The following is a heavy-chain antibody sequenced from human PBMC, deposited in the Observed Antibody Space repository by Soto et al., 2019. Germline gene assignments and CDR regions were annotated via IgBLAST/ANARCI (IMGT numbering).Heavy chain of an antibody. CDR3: ARDAISTSPTDYYYYGMDV. CDR1: GYTFTSYG. V-gene: IGHV1-18*01. CDR2: ISAYNGNT. J-gene: IGHJ6*02. D-gene: IGHD2-2*01. Sequence: ASVKVSCKASGYTFTSYGISWVRQAPGQGLEWMGWISAYNGNTNYAQKLQGRVTMTTDTSTSTAYMELRSLRSDDTAVYYCARDAISTSPTDYYYYGMDVWGQGTTVTVSS.